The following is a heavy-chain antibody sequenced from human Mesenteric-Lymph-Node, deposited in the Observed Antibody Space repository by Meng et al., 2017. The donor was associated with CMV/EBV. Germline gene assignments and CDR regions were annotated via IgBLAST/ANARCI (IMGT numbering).Heavy chain of an antibody. J-gene: IGHJ3*02. D-gene: IGHD1-26*01. CDR2: ISSSSSYM. CDR1: GFTFSSYN. V-gene: IGHV3-21*04. CDR3: ARVGVGVTTDAFDI. Sequence: GESLKISCAASGFTFSSYNINWVRQAPGKGLEWVSSISSSSSYMFYADSVKGRFTISRDNAKNSLDLLMKSLRAEDTAVYYCARVGVGVTTDAFDIWGQGTVVTVSS.